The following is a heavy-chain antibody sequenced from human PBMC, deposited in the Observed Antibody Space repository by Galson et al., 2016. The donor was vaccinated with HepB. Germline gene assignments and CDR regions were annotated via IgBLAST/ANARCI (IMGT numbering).Heavy chain of an antibody. V-gene: IGHV3-30-3*01. CDR2: ISYDGSNQ. CDR1: GFPFSSYA. D-gene: IGHD2-21*02. J-gene: IGHJ5*02. CDR3: VKDFRSCGGGDCYGWFAP. Sequence: SLRLSCAASGFPFSSYAMNWVRQAPGKGLEWVSSISYDGSNQYYADSVKGRFTISRDNSKNTPFLQMNNLRADDPAVYYCVKDFRSCGGGDCYGWFAPWGQGILVTVSS.